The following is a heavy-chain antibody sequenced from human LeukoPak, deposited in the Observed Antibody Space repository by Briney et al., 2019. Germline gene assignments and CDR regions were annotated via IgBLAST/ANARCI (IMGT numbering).Heavy chain of an antibody. Sequence: AGGSLRLSCAASGFTFSSYPMHWVRQAPGKGLEWAAVISYDGSEKHYADPVKGRFTISRDNSKNTLYLQMNSLRAEDTAVYYCAREGSSGYYPYWGQGILVTVSS. CDR1: GFTFSSYP. J-gene: IGHJ4*02. CDR2: ISYDGSEK. D-gene: IGHD3-22*01. CDR3: AREGSSGYYPY. V-gene: IGHV3-30-3*01.